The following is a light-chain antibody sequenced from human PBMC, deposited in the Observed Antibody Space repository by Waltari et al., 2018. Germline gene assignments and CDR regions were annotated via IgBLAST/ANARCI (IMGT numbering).Light chain of an antibody. CDR2: EAS. Sequence: DIQMTQSPSTLSASVGDRVTITCRASQSISNRLAWYQQKPGIAPKLLMYEASSLERGVPSRFSGSGSGTEFTLTISSLQAEDVAVYYCQQYYSTPLTFGGGTRVEIK. CDR1: QSISNR. CDR3: QQYYSTPLT. J-gene: IGKJ4*01. V-gene: IGKV1-5*03.